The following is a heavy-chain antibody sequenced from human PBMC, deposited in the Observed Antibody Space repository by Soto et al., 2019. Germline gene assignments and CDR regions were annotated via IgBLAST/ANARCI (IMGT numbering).Heavy chain of an antibody. CDR2: ISSTTNYI. J-gene: IGHJ4*02. CDR1: GFTFTRYS. V-gene: IGHV3-21*01. Sequence: PGGSLRLSCAASGFTFTRYSMNWVRQAPGKGLEWVSSISSTTNYIYYADSMKGRFTVSRYNAKNSVYLEMNSLSAEDTAVYYCARESEDLTSNFDYWGQGTLVTVSS. CDR3: ARESEDLTSNFDY.